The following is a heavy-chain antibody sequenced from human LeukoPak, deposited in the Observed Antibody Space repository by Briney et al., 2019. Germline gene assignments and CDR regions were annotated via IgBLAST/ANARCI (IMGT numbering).Heavy chain of an antibody. CDR3: ARDPSRGYSYGYGDY. J-gene: IGHJ4*02. Sequence: PGGSLRLSCAASRFTFSSYWMNWVRQAPGKGLEGVANIKQDGSEKYYVDSVKGRFTISRGNAKNSLYLQMNSLRAEDTAVYYCARDPSRGYSYGYGDYWGQGTLVTVSS. CDR2: IKQDGSEK. V-gene: IGHV3-7*01. D-gene: IGHD5-18*01. CDR1: RFTFSSYW.